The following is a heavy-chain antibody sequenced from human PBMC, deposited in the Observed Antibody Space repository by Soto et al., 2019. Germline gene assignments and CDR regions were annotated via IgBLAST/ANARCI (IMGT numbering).Heavy chain of an antibody. Sequence: QVQLQESGPGLVKPSETLSLTCTVYGGSISSYYWSWIRQPPGKGLEWIGYIYYSGSTNYNPSLKSRVTISVDTSKNQFSLKLSSVTAADTAVYYCASSNIAAAGFYYYGMDVWGRGTTVTVSS. V-gene: IGHV4-59*01. CDR2: IYYSGST. D-gene: IGHD6-13*01. CDR1: GGSISSYY. J-gene: IGHJ6*02. CDR3: ASSNIAAAGFYYYGMDV.